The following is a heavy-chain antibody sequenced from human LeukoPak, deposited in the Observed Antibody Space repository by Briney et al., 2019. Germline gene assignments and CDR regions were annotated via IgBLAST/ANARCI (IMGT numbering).Heavy chain of an antibody. J-gene: IGHJ4*02. Sequence: SETLSLTCTVSGGSISSGGYYWSWIRQHPGKGLEWIGYIYYSGSTYYNPSLKSRVTISVDTSKNQFSLKLSSVTAADTAVYYCARQGPDSGIDYWGQGTLVTVSS. V-gene: IGHV4-31*03. CDR3: ARQGPDSGIDY. D-gene: IGHD3-10*01. CDR1: GGSISSGGYY. CDR2: IYYSGST.